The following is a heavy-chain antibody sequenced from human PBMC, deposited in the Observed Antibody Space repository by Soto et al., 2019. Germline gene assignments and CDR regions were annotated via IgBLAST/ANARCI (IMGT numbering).Heavy chain of an antibody. Sequence: QVQLQESGPGLVKPSQTLSLTCTVSGGSISSGDYYWSWIRQPPGKGLEWIGYIYYSGSTYYNPSLKSRVTISVDTSKNQFSLKLSSVTAADTAVYYCARDNHAASIAALPFGMDVWGQGTTVTVSS. J-gene: IGHJ6*02. CDR2: IYYSGST. D-gene: IGHD6-6*01. V-gene: IGHV4-30-4*01. CDR3: ARDNHAASIAALPFGMDV. CDR1: GGSISSGDYY.